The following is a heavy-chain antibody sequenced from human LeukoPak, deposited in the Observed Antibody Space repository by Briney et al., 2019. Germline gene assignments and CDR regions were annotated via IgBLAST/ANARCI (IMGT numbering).Heavy chain of an antibody. D-gene: IGHD2-15*01. J-gene: IGHJ4*02. V-gene: IGHV1-8*01. CDR1: GYTFTSYD. CDR3: ARGRLGFCGGGSCSDFDY. Sequence: ASVKVSCKASGYTFTSYDINWVRQATGQGLEWMVWMNPNSGNTGYAQKFQGRVTMTRNTSISTAYMELRSLRSDDTAVYYCARGRLGFCGGGSCSDFDYWGQGTLVSVSS. CDR2: MNPNSGNT.